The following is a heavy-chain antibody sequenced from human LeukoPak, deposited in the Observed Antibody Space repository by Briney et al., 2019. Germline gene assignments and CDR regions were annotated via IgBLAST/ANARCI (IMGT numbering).Heavy chain of an antibody. Sequence: PGGSLRLSCAASGFTFSSYWMSWVRQAPGKGLEWVSGISWNSGSIGYADSVKGRFTISRDNAKNSLYLQMNSLRAEDTALYYCAKDTSRYSSGWLPFDYWGQGTLVTVSS. D-gene: IGHD6-19*01. CDR1: GFTFSSYW. V-gene: IGHV3-9*01. J-gene: IGHJ4*02. CDR2: ISWNSGSI. CDR3: AKDTSRYSSGWLPFDY.